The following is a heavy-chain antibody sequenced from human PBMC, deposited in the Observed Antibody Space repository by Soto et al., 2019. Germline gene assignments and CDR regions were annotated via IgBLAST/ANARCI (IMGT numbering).Heavy chain of an antibody. CDR3: GRPWGIGLTPPGP. J-gene: IGHJ5*02. Sequence: KLQESGPRLVKPSETLSLTCIVSGASINNTSYYWGWIRQSPGKGLEWIGNIYYSGKTYYSPTLKSRVSISVDASRNQFSLRLSSVTAADTAVYYCGRPWGIGLTPPGPWGQGVLVTVSS. D-gene: IGHD6-13*01. CDR1: GASINNTSYY. CDR2: IYYSGKT. V-gene: IGHV4-39*01.